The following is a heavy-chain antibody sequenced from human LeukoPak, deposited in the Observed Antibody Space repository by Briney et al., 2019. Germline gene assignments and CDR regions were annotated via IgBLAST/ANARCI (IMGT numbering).Heavy chain of an antibody. D-gene: IGHD3-16*01. Sequence: GGPLGLSCAASGFTFSDYAMSWVRQTPGWGLEWVSTISGSAGSTHNADSVKGRFTISRDNSKNTLYLHVSSLRVEDTAVYYCAKDRGFNYGYGFDYWGQGNLVTVSS. CDR3: AKDRGFNYGYGFDY. V-gene: IGHV3-23*01. J-gene: IGHJ4*02. CDR1: GFTFSDYA. CDR2: ISGSAGST.